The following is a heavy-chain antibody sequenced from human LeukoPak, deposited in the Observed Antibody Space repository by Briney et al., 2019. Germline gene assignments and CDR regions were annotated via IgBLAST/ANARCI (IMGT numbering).Heavy chain of an antibody. V-gene: IGHV4-59*08. CDR2: IYYSGST. J-gene: IGHJ6*02. CDR1: GGSISSYN. Sequence: PSETLSLTCTVSGGSISSYNWSWIRQPPGKGLEWIGYIYYSGSTNYNPSLKSRVTISVDTYKNQFSLQLSSVTAADTPVYYGARHRGHYYYYGMDVGGQGTTVTVSS. D-gene: IGHD3-10*01. CDR3: ARHRGHYYYYGMDV.